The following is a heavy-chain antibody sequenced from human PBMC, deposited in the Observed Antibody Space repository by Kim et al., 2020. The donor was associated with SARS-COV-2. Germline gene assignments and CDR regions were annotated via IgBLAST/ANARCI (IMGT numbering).Heavy chain of an antibody. CDR1: GFTFSSYA. D-gene: IGHD3-16*02. CDR2: ISYDGSNK. V-gene: IGHV3-30-3*01. CDR3: ARDGPIGDYVWGSYRPYGMDV. Sequence: GGSLRLSCAASGFTFSSYAMHWVRQAPGKGLEWVAVISYDGSNKYYADSVKGRFTISRDNSKNTLYLQMNSLRAEDTAVYYCARDGPIGDYVWGSYRPYGMDVWGQGTTVTVSS. J-gene: IGHJ6*02.